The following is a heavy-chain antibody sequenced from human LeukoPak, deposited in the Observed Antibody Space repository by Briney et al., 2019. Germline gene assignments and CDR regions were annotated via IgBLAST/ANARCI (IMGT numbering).Heavy chain of an antibody. Sequence: GGSLRLSCAASGFTFSSYGMHWVRHAPGKGLEWVAFIRYDGSNKYYADSVKGRFTISRDNSKNTLYLQMNSLRAEDTAVYYCAKDGPDSYGLLDYWGQGTLVTVSS. CDR1: GFTFSSYG. D-gene: IGHD5-18*01. J-gene: IGHJ4*02. CDR3: AKDGPDSYGLLDY. CDR2: IRYDGSNK. V-gene: IGHV3-30*02.